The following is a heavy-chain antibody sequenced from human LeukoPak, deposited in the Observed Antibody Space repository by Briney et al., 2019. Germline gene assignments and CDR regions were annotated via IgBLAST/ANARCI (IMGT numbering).Heavy chain of an antibody. V-gene: IGHV4-30-4*01. CDR1: GGSISSGDYY. CDR3: AGEGSVGATPGFHH. J-gene: IGHJ1*01. D-gene: IGHD1-26*01. CDR2: IYYSGST. Sequence: SETLSPTCTVSGGSISSGDYYWSWIRQTPGKGLEWIGYIYYSGSTYYNPSLKSRVTISVDMSKNQFSLKLSSVTAADTAVYYCAGEGSVGATPGFHHWGQGTLVTVSS.